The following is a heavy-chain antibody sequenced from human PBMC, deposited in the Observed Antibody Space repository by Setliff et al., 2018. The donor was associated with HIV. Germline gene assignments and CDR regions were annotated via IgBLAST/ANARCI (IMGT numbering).Heavy chain of an antibody. CDR1: GGSISSHY. D-gene: IGHD3-10*01. CDR2: MYFRGDA. CDR3: ARVETTVRGATYGLDV. J-gene: IGHJ6*02. V-gene: IGHV4-59*11. Sequence: CTVSGGSISSHYWSWIRQAPGKGLEWIGTMYFRGDARNSPSLKSRVTILVDTSKNQLSLNLTSVTAADTAVYYCARVETTVRGATYGLDVWGQGTTVTVSS.